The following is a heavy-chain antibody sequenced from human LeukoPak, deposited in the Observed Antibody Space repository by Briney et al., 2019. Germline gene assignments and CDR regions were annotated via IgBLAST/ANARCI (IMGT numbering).Heavy chain of an antibody. CDR2: IYYSGST. CDR1: GGSISSYY. D-gene: IGHD6-13*01. Sequence: SETLSLTCTVSGGSISSYYWSWIRQPPGKGLEWIGYIYYSGSTNYNPSLKSRVTISVDTSKNQFSLKLSSVTAADTAVYYCARARIIAAAPDYWGQGTLVTVSS. J-gene: IGHJ4*02. V-gene: IGHV4-59*01. CDR3: ARARIIAAAPDY.